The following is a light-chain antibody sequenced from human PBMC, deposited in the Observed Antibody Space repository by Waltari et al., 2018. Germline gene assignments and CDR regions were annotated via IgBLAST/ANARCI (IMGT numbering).Light chain of an antibody. CDR2: GAS. J-gene: IGKJ5*01. Sequence: EILLTQSPGTLSLSPGERATLSCRASQNVGKNYLGWYQQRPGQPPRLHIFGASNRATGIPDRFSGSGSGTDFTLTISRLESEDFAVYFCQQYASPPITFGQGTRLE. V-gene: IGKV3-20*01. CDR1: QNVGKNY. CDR3: QQYASPPIT.